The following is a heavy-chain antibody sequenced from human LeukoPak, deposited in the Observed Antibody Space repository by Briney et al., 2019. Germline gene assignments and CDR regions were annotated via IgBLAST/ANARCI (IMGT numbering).Heavy chain of an antibody. CDR3: ARLTTVTTGFDY. D-gene: IGHD4-17*01. V-gene: IGHV4-4*09. CDR1: GGSISSYY. J-gene: IGHJ4*02. CDR2: IYTSGST. Sequence: PSETLSLTCTVSGGSISSYYWSWIRQPPGKGLEWIGYIYTSGSTNYNPSLKSRVTISVDTSKNQFSLKLSSVTAADTAVYYSARLTTVTTGFDYWGQGTLVTVSS.